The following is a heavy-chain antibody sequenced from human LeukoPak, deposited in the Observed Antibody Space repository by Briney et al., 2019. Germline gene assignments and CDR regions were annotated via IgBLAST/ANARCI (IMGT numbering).Heavy chain of an antibody. J-gene: IGHJ6*03. D-gene: IGHD3-16*01. Sequence: SETLSLTCTVSGGSISSSSYYWGWIRQPPGKGLEWIGSIYYSGSTYYNPSLKSRVTISVDTSKNQFSLKLSSVTAADTAVYYCARDFGGLGYMDVWGKGTTVTVSS. CDR1: GGSISSSSYY. CDR3: ARDFGGLGYMDV. CDR2: IYYSGST. V-gene: IGHV4-39*07.